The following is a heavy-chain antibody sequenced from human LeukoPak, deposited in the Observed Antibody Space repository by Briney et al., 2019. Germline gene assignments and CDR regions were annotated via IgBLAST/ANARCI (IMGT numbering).Heavy chain of an antibody. CDR2: FYSSGNT. CDR1: AGSISSSSYY. CDR3: ARWKKPGTICDY. J-gene: IGHJ4*02. D-gene: IGHD3-10*01. V-gene: IGHV4-39*01. Sequence: PSETRSLTCTVAAGSISSSSYYWGWIRQPPGKGLEWIGSFYSSGNTYYSPSLKGRVTISVDTYKNQFPLKLSTVTAADTAVYYCARWKKPGTICDYWGQGTLVTVSS.